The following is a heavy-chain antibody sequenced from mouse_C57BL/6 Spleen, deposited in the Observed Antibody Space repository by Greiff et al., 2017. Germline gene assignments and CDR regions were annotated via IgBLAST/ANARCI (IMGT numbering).Heavy chain of an antibody. CDR2: INPSSGYT. J-gene: IGHJ1*03. Sequence: QVQLKESGAELAKPGASVKLSCKASGYTFTSYWMHWVKQRPGQGLEWIGYINPSSGYTKYNQKFKDKATLTADKSSSTAYMQLSSLTYEDSAVYYCARERGSLYWYFDVWGTGTTVTVSS. CDR3: ARERGSLYWYFDV. V-gene: IGHV1-7*01. CDR1: GYTFTSYW.